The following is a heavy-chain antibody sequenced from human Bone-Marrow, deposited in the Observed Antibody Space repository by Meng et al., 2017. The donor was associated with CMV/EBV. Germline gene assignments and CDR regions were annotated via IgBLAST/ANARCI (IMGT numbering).Heavy chain of an antibody. J-gene: IGHJ6*02. V-gene: IGHV1-2*02. CDR2: INPNSGVT. CDR1: GYTFIDYY. CDR3: AREQNYGDFYYYYYGLDI. Sequence: ASVKVSCKASGYTFIDYYIHWVRQAPGQGLEWMGWINPNSGVTTYAESFQGRVTMIRDTSIRTAYMELSRLRSEDTAVYYCAREQNYGDFYYYYYGLDIWGQGTTVTVSS. D-gene: IGHD4-17*01.